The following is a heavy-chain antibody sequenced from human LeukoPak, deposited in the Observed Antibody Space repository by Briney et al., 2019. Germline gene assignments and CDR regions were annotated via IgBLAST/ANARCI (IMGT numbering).Heavy chain of an antibody. J-gene: IGHJ4*02. Sequence: GGSLRLSCAASGFTVSSYAMRWVRQAPGKGLEWVAFLRYDGSNKYYADSVKGRFTISRDNSKNTLYLQMNSLRAEDTAVYYCAKAPPDFWYGGDCWGQGTLVTVSS. CDR2: LRYDGSNK. CDR1: GFTVSSYA. CDR3: AKAPPDFWYGGDC. D-gene: IGHD3-3*01. V-gene: IGHV3-30*02.